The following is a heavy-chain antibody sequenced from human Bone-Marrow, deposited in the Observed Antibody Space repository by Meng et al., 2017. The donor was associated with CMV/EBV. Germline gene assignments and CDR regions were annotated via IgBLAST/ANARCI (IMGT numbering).Heavy chain of an antibody. J-gene: IGHJ6*02. CDR1: GFIFNTYG. Sequence: GGSLRLSCAASGFIFNTYGMHWVRQVPGKGLEWVASIKEDGSEKYYVDSVKGRFTISRDNAKNSLYLQMNSLRAEDTAVYYCARGRYSSSWYVSGSYYYYYGMDVWGQGTMVTVSS. CDR3: ARGRYSSSWYVSGSYYYYYGMDV. D-gene: IGHD6-13*01. CDR2: IKEDGSEK. V-gene: IGHV3-7*01.